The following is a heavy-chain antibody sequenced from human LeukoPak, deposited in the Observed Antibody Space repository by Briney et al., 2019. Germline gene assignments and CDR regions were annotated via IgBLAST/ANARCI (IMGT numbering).Heavy chain of an antibody. CDR3: AKLSDSSANFDY. J-gene: IGHJ4*02. D-gene: IGHD3-22*01. Sequence: GSLRLSCAASGFTFSGSAMHWVRQASGKGLEWVGRIRSKANSYATAYAASVKGRFTISRDDSKNTLYLQMNSLRAEDTAVYYCAKLSDSSANFDYWGQGTLVTVSS. V-gene: IGHV3-73*01. CDR2: IRSKANSYAT. CDR1: GFTFSGSA.